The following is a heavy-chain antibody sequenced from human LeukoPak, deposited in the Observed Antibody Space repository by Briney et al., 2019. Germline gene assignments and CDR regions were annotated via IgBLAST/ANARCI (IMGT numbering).Heavy chain of an antibody. J-gene: IGHJ4*02. V-gene: IGHV3-30*04. D-gene: IGHD5-12*01. CDR2: ISYDGSNE. CDR3: AKVGGGYRPPADY. Sequence: PGGSLRLSCAASGFTISSYVMHWVRQAPGKGLEWEAIISYDGSNEYYADSVKGRFTISRDNAKNSLYLQMNSLRAEDTAVYYCAKVGGGYRPPADYWGQGTLVTVSS. CDR1: GFTISSYV.